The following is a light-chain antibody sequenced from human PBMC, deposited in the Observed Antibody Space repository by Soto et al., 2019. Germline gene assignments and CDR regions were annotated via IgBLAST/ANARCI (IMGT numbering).Light chain of an antibody. Sequence: QSVLTQAPSVSGTPGQRVTITCSGSSSNIGRNSVNWYQQLPGTAPKLLIYSNDERPSGVPDRFSGSKSGTSASLAISGLQSEDEADYFCAAWDDSPNGPVFGGGTKLTVL. V-gene: IGLV1-44*01. CDR2: SND. J-gene: IGLJ3*02. CDR3: AAWDDSPNGPV. CDR1: SSNIGRNS.